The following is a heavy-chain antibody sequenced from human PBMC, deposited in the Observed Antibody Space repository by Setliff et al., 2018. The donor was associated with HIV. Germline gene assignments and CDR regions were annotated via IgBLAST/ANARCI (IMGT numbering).Heavy chain of an antibody. CDR1: GGSISSFY. Sequence: PSETLSLTCTVSGGSISSFYWSWIRQPPGKGLEWIGYIYYSGSTSYKPSLKSRVTITVDTSKTQFSLKLSSVTAADTAVYFCATYLSDNYLDGAFDIWGRGTMVTVSS. D-gene: IGHD3-3*01. CDR2: IYYSGST. J-gene: IGHJ3*02. CDR3: ATYLSDNYLDGAFDI. V-gene: IGHV4-59*08.